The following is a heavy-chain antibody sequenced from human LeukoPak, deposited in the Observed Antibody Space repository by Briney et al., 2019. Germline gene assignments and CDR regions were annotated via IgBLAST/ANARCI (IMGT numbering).Heavy chain of an antibody. J-gene: IGHJ5*02. V-gene: IGHV1-69*10. CDR3: ARVDSSGYYYWFDP. D-gene: IGHD3-22*01. CDR2: IIPILGIA. CDR1: GGTFSSYA. Sequence: SVKVSCKASGGTFSSYAISWVRQAPGQGLEWMGGIIPILGIANYAQKFQGRVTITADKSTSTAYMELSSLRSEDTAVYYCARVDSSGYYYWFDPWGQGTLVTVSS.